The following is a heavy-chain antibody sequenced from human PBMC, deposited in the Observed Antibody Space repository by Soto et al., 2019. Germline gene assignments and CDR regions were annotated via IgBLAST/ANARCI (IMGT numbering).Heavy chain of an antibody. CDR1: GFSFSVYG. J-gene: IGHJ4*02. CDR2: IWYDASKQ. V-gene: IGHV3-33*01. CDR3: AAWAEGATEVH. D-gene: IGHD2-15*01. Sequence: AGGSLRLSCETSGFSFSVYGMHWVRQAPGKGLEWVAVIWYDASKQFYAASVEGRFTISRDNSKAILYLQMNSLRAEDTAVYYCAAWAEGATEVHWGQGTLVTV.